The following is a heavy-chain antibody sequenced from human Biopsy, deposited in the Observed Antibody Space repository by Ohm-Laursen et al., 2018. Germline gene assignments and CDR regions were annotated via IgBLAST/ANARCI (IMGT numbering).Heavy chain of an antibody. V-gene: IGHV3-48*03. J-gene: IGHJ6*02. Sequence: SLRLSCAASGFRFSSHTMSWVRQAPGKGLEWISYIASSGGTTYYVDSVKGRFTISRDNAKNTLHLQMNSLRADDTAIYYCAKDLHNYGMDVWGQGTTVTVSS. CDR2: IASSGGTT. CDR1: GFRFSSHT. CDR3: AKDLHNYGMDV.